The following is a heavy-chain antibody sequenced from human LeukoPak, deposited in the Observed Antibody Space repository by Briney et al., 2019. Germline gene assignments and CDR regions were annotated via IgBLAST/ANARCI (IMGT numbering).Heavy chain of an antibody. J-gene: IGHJ5*02. V-gene: IGHV4-4*07. CDR2: IYASGST. CDR1: GGSIRSYY. D-gene: IGHD5-12*01. Sequence: SETLSLTCTVSGGSIRSYYWSWIRQPAGGGLQWIGRIYASGSTTYNPTLKSRVTMSLDTSKTQFSLRLTSVTAADTAVYYCARDQGSYDLGSWFDPWGQGTLVTVSS. CDR3: ARDQGSYDLGSWFDP.